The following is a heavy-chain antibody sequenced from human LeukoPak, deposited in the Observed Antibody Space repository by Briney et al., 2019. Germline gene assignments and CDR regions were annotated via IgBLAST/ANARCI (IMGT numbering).Heavy chain of an antibody. CDR3: ATSSGPLCYDFWSGYLDY. J-gene: IGHJ4*02. Sequence: ASVKVSCRVSGYTLTELSMHWVRQAPGKGLEWMGGFDPEDGETIYAQKFQGRVTMTEDTSTDTAYMELSSLRSEDTAVYYCATSSGPLCYDFWSGYLDYWGQGTLVAVSS. CDR1: GYTLTELS. D-gene: IGHD3-3*01. V-gene: IGHV1-24*01. CDR2: FDPEDGET.